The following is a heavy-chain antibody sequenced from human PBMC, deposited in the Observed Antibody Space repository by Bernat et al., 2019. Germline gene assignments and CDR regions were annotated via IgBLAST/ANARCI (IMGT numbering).Heavy chain of an antibody. D-gene: IGHD6-19*01. J-gene: IGHJ3*02. V-gene: IGHV4-61*02. CDR3: ARDGTYSSGWRDAFDI. CDR1: GGSISSGSYY. Sequence: QVQLQESGPGLVKPSQTLSLTCIVSGGSISSGSYYWSWIRQPAGKGLEWIGRIYTSGSTNYNPSLKSRVTISVDTSKNQFSLKLSSVTAADTAVYYCARDGTYSSGWRDAFDIWGQGTMVTVSS. CDR2: IYTSGST.